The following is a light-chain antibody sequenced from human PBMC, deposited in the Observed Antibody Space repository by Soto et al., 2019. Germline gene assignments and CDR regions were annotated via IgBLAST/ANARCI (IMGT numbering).Light chain of an antibody. Sequence: DIQMTQSPSSLSGSVGDRVTITCRASQSISSYLNWYQQKPGKAPKLLIYAASSLQSGVPSRFSGSGSGTDFTLTISSLQPEDFATYYCQQSYSTPRLTFGGGTKVEIK. J-gene: IGKJ4*01. CDR2: AAS. V-gene: IGKV1-39*01. CDR1: QSISSY. CDR3: QQSYSTPRLT.